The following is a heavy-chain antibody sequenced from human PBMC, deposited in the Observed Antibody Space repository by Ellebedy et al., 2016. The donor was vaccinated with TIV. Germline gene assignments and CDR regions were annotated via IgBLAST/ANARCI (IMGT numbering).Heavy chain of an antibody. CDR2: IDPSSGLT. V-gene: IGHV1-46*01. CDR1: GYIFTSYQ. Sequence: ASVKVSXKPSGYIFTSYQVHWVRQAPGQGLEWMGIIDPSSGLTTDAQKFQGRVTMTRDTSTSTVYMELSSLRSEDTAVYYCARDGGGGGAALDYWGQGSLVTVSS. CDR3: ARDGGGGGAALDY. D-gene: IGHD3-16*01. J-gene: IGHJ4*02.